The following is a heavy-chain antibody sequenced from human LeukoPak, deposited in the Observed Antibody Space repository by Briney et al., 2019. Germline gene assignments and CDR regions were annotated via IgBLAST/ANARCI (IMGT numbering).Heavy chain of an antibody. Sequence: SETLSLTCAVYGGSFSGYYWSWIRQPPGKGLEWIGEINHSGSTNYNPSLKSRVTISVDTSKNQFSLKLSSVTAADTAVYYCARNYYGSGSFDHWGQGTLVTVSS. J-gene: IGHJ4*02. CDR1: GGSFSGYY. V-gene: IGHV4-34*01. D-gene: IGHD3-10*01. CDR2: INHSGST. CDR3: ARNYYGSGSFDH.